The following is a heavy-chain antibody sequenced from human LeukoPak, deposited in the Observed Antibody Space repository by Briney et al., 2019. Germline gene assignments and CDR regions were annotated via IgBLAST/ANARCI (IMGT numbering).Heavy chain of an antibody. CDR1: GFTFNNYA. CDR2: ISGGGVST. CDR3: AKNVNGGNWYYFDH. D-gene: IGHD1-20*01. J-gene: IGHJ4*02. Sequence: GGSLRLSRAASGFTFNNYAVSWVRQAPGKGLEWVSAISGGGVSTYYADSVKGRFTISRDNSKTTLYLQMNSLRAEDTAVYYCAKNVNGGNWYYFDHWGQGTLVTVSS. V-gene: IGHV3-23*01.